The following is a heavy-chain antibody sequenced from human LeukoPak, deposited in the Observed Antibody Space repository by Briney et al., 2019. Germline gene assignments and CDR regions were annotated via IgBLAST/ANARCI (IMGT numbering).Heavy chain of an antibody. D-gene: IGHD3-16*01. J-gene: IGHJ4*02. CDR3: VRGHTLLTD. CDR2: INQDGSVN. Sequence: PGGSLRLSCSVSGFTFSNYWMSWVRQAPGKGLEWVANINQDGSVNYYADSVKGRFTFSRDNAKNSLFLQMSSLRADDTAVYYCVRGHTLLTDWGQGTLVTVSS. V-gene: IGHV3-7*05. CDR1: GFTFSNYW.